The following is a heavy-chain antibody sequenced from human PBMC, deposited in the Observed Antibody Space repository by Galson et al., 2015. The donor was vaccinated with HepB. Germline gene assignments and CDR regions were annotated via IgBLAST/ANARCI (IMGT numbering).Heavy chain of an antibody. Sequence: QSGAEVKKPGESLKISCKGSGYRFTTSWIGWVRQMPGKGLEWMAIIYPGNSDTKYSPSFQGQVTISADKSINTAYLQWRSLKASDTAMYYCARQGYGSGSYYAWVDHWGQGTLVTVSS. CDR1: GYRFTTSW. CDR2: IYPGNSDT. CDR3: ARQGYGSGSYYAWVDH. V-gene: IGHV5-51*01. J-gene: IGHJ5*02. D-gene: IGHD3-10*01.